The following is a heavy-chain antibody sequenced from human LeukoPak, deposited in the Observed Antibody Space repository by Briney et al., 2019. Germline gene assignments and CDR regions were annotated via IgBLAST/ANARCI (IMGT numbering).Heavy chain of an antibody. J-gene: IGHJ4*02. CDR1: GFTFSSYG. D-gene: IGHD4-17*01. Sequence: GRSLRLSCAASGFTFSSYGMHWVRQAPGKGLEWVAVIWYDGSNKYYADSVKGRFTISRDNSKNTLYLQMNSLRAEDTAVYYCAKDRGYGDYADYFDYWGQGTLVTVSS. CDR3: AKDRGYGDYADYFDY. V-gene: IGHV3-33*06. CDR2: IWYDGSNK.